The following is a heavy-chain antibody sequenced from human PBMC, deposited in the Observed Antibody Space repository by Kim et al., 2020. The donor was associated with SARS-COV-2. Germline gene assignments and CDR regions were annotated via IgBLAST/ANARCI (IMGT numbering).Heavy chain of an antibody. CDR3: ARNPNGANYPNWFDP. Sequence: GGSLRLSCAASGFTLGGYAMNWVRQAPGKGLEWVSAISGSGVSTYYADSVKGRFTLSRDISKNTLYLQVNSLRVEDTTVYYCARNPNGANYPNWFDPWGQGTLVTVSS. CDR2: ISGSGVST. V-gene: IGHV3-23*01. J-gene: IGHJ5*02. D-gene: IGHD4-4*01. CDR1: GFTLGGYA.